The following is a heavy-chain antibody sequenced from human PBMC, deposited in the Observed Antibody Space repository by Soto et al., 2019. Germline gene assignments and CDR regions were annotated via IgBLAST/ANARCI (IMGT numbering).Heavy chain of an antibody. D-gene: IGHD3-9*01. CDR1: GGSISSSSYY. J-gene: IGHJ5*02. CDR2: IYHSGST. CDR3: ARGGSEDYDILTADWPLDP. V-gene: IGHV4-39*07. Sequence: PSETLSLTCTVSGGSISSSSYYWGWIRQPPGKGLEWIGSIYHSGSTYYNPSLKSRVTISVDTSKNQFSLKLTSVTAADTAVYYCARGGSEDYDILTADWPLDPWGQGTLVTVSS.